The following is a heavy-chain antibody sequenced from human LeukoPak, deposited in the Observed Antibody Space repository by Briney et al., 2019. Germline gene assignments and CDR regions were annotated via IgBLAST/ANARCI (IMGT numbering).Heavy chain of an antibody. J-gene: IGHJ4*02. CDR1: GYTFTSYA. CDR2: MNPNSGNT. V-gene: IGHV1-8*01. D-gene: IGHD4-17*01. CDR3: ARILHDYGDYPFDY. Sequence: ASVKVSCKASGYTFTSYAINWVRQAPGQGLEWMGWMNPNSGNTGYAQKFQGRVTITRNTSISTAYMELSSLRSEDTAVYYCARILHDYGDYPFDYWGQGTLVTVSS.